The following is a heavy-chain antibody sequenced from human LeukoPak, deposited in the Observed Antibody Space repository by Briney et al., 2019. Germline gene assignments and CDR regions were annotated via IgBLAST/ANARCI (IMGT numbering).Heavy chain of an antibody. D-gene: IGHD3-10*01. J-gene: IGHJ5*02. V-gene: IGHV3-21*01. CDR1: GFTFTTNY. CDR3: ARVAAQDYYYGSGSYGEPNWFDP. Sequence: PGGSLRLSCVASGFTFTTNYMNWVRQAPGKGLEWVSSISSSSSYIYYADSVKGRFTISRDNAKNSLYLQMNSLRAEDTAVYYCARVAAQDYYYGSGSYGEPNWFDPWGQGTLVTVSS. CDR2: ISSSSSYI.